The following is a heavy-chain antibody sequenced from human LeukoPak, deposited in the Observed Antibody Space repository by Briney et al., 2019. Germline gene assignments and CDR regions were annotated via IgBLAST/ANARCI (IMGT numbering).Heavy chain of an antibody. CDR1: GFAFSSYW. J-gene: IGHJ5*02. V-gene: IGHV3-7*03. CDR3: ARSWPLLERLPRSFDP. D-gene: IGHD1-1*01. Sequence: GGSLGLSCVASGFAFSSYWLSWVRQAPGKGLEWVANIKQDGSDKYYVDSVKGRFTISRDNAKNSLYLRMNSLRAEDTAVYYCARSWPLLERLPRSFDPWGQGTLVTVSS. CDR2: IKQDGSDK.